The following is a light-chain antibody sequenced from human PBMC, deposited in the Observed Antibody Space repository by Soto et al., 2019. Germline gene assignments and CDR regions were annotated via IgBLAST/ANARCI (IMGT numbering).Light chain of an antibody. Sequence: DIQLTQSPSFLSASVGDRVTITRRASQGISNYLAWYQQKPGKAPKLLIYAASALQSGVPSRFSGSGSGTEFTLTISSLQPEDFATYYCQQLNSYPPWTFGQGTKVEIK. CDR2: AAS. CDR3: QQLNSYPPWT. CDR1: QGISNY. J-gene: IGKJ1*01. V-gene: IGKV1-9*01.